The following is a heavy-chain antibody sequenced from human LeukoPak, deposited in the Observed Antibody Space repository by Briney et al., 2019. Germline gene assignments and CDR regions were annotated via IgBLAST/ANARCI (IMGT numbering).Heavy chain of an antibody. CDR3: AREHGNVLRRVILQY. D-gene: IGHD3-10*01. CDR1: GFTFIASI. CDR2: FGSDSRTI. V-gene: IGHV3-48*02. J-gene: IGHJ4*02. Sequence: GGSLRLSCADSGFTFIASIINWVRQAPGKGLEWVSYFGSDSRTIFYADSVKGRFTISRDNAKNSLYLQRNSLRDEDTAVYYCAREHGNVLRRVILQYWGQGPLVSVSS.